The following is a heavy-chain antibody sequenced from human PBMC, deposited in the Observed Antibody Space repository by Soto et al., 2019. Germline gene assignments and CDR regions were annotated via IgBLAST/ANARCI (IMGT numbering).Heavy chain of an antibody. CDR1: GGLLSSSY. CDR3: VRIRYQLPSSVLWLDP. J-gene: IGHJ5*02. CDR2: INHVGGT. D-gene: IGHD3-16*01. V-gene: IGHV4-34*01. Sequence: SVTPSRTCAVSGGLLSSSYWTLIRQPPGKGLDWIGEINHVGGTTYNPSLKSRVTMSVDTSQNQFSLRLISVTAADTAMYFCVRIRYQLPSSVLWLDPWGQRTPVTGSS.